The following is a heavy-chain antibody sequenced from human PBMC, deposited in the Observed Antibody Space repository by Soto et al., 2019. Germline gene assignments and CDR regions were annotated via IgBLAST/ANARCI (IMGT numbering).Heavy chain of an antibody. CDR3: ARGPYHWNYGNNWFDP. D-gene: IGHD1-7*01. Sequence: GGSLRLACAASGFTFSSYWMHWVRQAPGKGLVWVSRINSDGSSTSYADSVKGRFTISRDNATNTLYLQMNSLRAEDTAVYYCARGPYHWNYGNNWFDPWGQGTLVTVSS. J-gene: IGHJ5*02. V-gene: IGHV3-74*01. CDR2: INSDGSST. CDR1: GFTFSSYW.